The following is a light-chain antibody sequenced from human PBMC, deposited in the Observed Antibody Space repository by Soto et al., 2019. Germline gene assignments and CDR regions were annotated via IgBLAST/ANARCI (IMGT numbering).Light chain of an antibody. Sequence: QSALTQPASVSGSPGQSITISCTGTSSDVGSYNLVSWYQQHPGKAPKLMIYEVSKRPSGVSNRFSGSKSGNTASLTISGLQAEDEADYYCCSYAGGSTSLYVFGTGTKLTVL. J-gene: IGLJ1*01. V-gene: IGLV2-23*02. CDR2: EVS. CDR3: CSYAGGSTSLYV. CDR1: SSDVGSYNL.